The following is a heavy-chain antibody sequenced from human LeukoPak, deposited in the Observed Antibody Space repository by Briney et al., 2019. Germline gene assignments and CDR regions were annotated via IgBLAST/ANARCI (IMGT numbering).Heavy chain of an antibody. CDR3: ARDRELLWFGEFYYYYMDV. V-gene: IGHV1-2*02. CDR2: INPNSGGS. D-gene: IGHD3-10*01. J-gene: IGHJ6*03. Sequence: SVTVSCKASGYTFTGNYMHWVRHAPRQGLELMGWINPNSGGSNYAQKFQGRVTMTRDTSISTAYMELSTLRADDTAVYYCARDRELLWFGEFYYYYMDVWGKGTTVTISS. CDR1: GYTFTGNY.